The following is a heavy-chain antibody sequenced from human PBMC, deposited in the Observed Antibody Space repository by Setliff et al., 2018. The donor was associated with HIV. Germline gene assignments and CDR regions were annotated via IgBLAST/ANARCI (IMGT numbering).Heavy chain of an antibody. V-gene: IGHV4-4*09. CDR2: IYTSGST. CDR1: GGSISSYY. Sequence: KSSETLSLTCTVSGGSISSYYWSWIRQPPGKGLEWIGYIYTSGSTNYNPSLKSRVTISLDTSKNQFSLKLSSVTAADTAVYYCARSPYDYVWGSYRAFDYWGQGTLVTVSS. CDR3: ARSPYDYVWGSYRAFDY. D-gene: IGHD3-16*02. J-gene: IGHJ4*02.